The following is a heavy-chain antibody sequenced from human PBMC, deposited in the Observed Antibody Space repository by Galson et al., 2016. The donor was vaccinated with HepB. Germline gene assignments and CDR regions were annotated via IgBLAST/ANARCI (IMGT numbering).Heavy chain of an antibody. Sequence: SLRLSCAASGFTFSHYGMHWVRQAPGKGLEWVAFISYHGTKKNYADSVKGRFTISRDNSKNTLYLQMNSLRLEDTALYYCAKVGETDSKSFDSWGRGTLVTVSS. CDR1: GFTFSHYG. V-gene: IGHV3-30*18. CDR3: AKVGETDSKSFDS. J-gene: IGHJ4*02. D-gene: IGHD1-26*01. CDR2: ISYHGTKK.